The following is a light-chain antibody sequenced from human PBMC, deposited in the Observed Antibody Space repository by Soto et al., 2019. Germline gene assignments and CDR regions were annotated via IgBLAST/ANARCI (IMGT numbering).Light chain of an antibody. J-gene: IGLJ7*01. CDR3: AAWDDSLIGWV. CDR1: SSNIGSNA. Sequence: QSVLTQPPSASGTPGQRVTLSCSGGSSNIGSNAVNWYQRLPGTAPKLLIYSNTLRPSGVPDRFSASKSGTSASLAISGLQSEDEADYYCAAWDDSLIGWVFGGGTQLTVL. CDR2: SNT. V-gene: IGLV1-44*01.